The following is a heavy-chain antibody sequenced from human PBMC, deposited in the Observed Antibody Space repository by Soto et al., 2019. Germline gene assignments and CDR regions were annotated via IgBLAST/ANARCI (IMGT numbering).Heavy chain of an antibody. CDR2: INPTGDNK. V-gene: IGHV1-46*01. Sequence: ASVKVSCKASGYTFTSNYVHWVRQAPGQGLEWMAVINPTGDNKAYAPKFEGRLTLTTDTSTSTMYMELSSLRSEDTAVYYCARSLHHHLITMVRGESFPFDPWGQGTLVTVSS. J-gene: IGHJ5*02. D-gene: IGHD3-10*01. CDR3: ARSLHHHLITMVRGESFPFDP. CDR1: GYTFTSNY.